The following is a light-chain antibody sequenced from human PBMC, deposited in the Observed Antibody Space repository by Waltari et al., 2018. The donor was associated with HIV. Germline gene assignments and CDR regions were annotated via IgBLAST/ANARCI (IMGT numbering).Light chain of an antibody. J-gene: IGKJ2*01. CDR2: DAS. CDR3: QQYGSSPRT. V-gene: IGKV3D-20*01. CDR1: QSVSSSV. Sequence: EIVLTQSPATLSLSPGERATPSCASSQSVSSSVFPWYQQKPGLAPRLRIYDASSRATGIPDRFSGSGSGTDFILTSSRLEPEDFAVYYCQQYGSSPRTFGQGTKREIK.